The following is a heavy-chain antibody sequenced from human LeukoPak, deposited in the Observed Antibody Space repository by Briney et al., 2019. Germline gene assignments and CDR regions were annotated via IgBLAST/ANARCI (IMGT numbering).Heavy chain of an antibody. D-gene: IGHD6-13*01. V-gene: IGHV4-34*01. Sequence: SETLSITCAVYGGSFSGYYWSWIRQPPGKGLEWIGEINHSGSTNYNPSLKSRVTISVDTSKNQFSLKLSSVTAADTAVYYCASLGLGSSSNFDYWGQGTLVTVSS. CDR3: ASLGLGSSSNFDY. CDR2: INHSGST. CDR1: GGSFSGYY. J-gene: IGHJ4*02.